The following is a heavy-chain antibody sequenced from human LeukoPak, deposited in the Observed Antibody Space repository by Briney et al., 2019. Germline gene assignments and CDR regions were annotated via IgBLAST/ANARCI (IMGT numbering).Heavy chain of an antibody. V-gene: IGHV4-59*01. CDR1: GGPLSSYY. Sequence: SETLPLTCTASGGPLSSYYWSWIRQPPGKGLEWIGYIYYSGSTNYNPSLKSRVTISVDTSKNQFSLKLSSVTAADTAVYYCARAPRLQRGFDYWGQGTLVTVSS. CDR3: ARAPRLQRGFDY. CDR2: IYYSGST. J-gene: IGHJ4*02.